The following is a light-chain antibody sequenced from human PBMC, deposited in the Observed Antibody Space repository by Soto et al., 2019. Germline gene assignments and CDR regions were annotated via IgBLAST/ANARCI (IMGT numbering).Light chain of an antibody. V-gene: IGKV3-15*01. J-gene: IGKJ2*01. CDR1: QSVSSK. CDR3: GQYNNGPPYS. CDR2: GAS. Sequence: EIVMTQSPATLSVSPGDRATVACRASQSVSSKLDWYQQKPGQAARLLIYGASTRATGIPARFIGSGSGTEFTLTLSSLQYEDFSVYYWGQYNNGPPYSFVPGTKLAIK.